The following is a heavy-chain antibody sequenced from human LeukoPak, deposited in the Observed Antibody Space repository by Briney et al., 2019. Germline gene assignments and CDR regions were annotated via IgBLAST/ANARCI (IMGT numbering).Heavy chain of an antibody. D-gene: IGHD5-18*01. J-gene: IGHJ4*02. Sequence: ASVKVSCKASGYTFTSYDINWVRQATGQGLEWMGWMNPNSGNTGYAQKFQGRVAMTRNTSITTAYMELSSLRSEDTAVYYCARGLGRTAMVTRGGVRFDYWGQGTRVTVYS. CDR2: MNPNSGNT. V-gene: IGHV1-8*01. CDR1: GYTFTSYD. CDR3: ARGLGRTAMVTRGGVRFDY.